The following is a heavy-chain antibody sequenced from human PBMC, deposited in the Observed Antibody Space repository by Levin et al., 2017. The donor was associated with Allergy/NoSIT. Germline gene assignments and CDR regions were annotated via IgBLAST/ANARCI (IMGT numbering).Heavy chain of an antibody. CDR3: ARLDSSRYYLGLDY. CDR2: IYYSGST. V-gene: IGHV4-39*01. D-gene: IGHD3-22*01. J-gene: IGHJ4*02. CDR1: GGSISSTSYY. Sequence: SETLSLTCTVSGGSISSTSYYWGWIRQPPGTGLEWIGSIYYSGSTYYNPSLKSRVAISVDASKSQFSLKLSSVTAADTAVYFCARLDSSRYYLGLDYWGQGTLVTVSS.